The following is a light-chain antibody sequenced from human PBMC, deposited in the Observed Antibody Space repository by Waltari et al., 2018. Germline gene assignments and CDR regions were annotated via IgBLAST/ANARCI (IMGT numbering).Light chain of an antibody. Sequence: QSVLSQPPSPSATPGQRVTISCSGTDSNIGTTPVFWYQHSPGQAPRLLIYRPAQRRAVIPDLFSGSKSGTSAALAITGLRSEDEADYYCAALNSGLSVSYVFGSGTKVTV. CDR3: AALNSGLSVSYV. CDR2: RPA. V-gene: IGLV1-47*01. J-gene: IGLJ1*01. CDR1: DSNIGTTP.